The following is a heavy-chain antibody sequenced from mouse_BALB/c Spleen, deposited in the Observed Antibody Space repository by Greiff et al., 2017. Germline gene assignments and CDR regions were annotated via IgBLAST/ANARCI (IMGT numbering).Heavy chain of an antibody. D-gene: IGHD2-2*01. V-gene: IGHV14-3*02. J-gene: IGHJ3*01. CDR3: SYGYDEAWFAY. CDR1: GFNIKDTY. Sequence: EVQLQQSGAELVKPGASVKLSCTASGFNIKDTYMHWVKQRPEQGLEWIGRIDPANGNTKYDPKFQGKATITADTSSNTAYLQLSSLTSEDTAVYYCSYGYDEAWFAYWGQGTLVTVSA. CDR2: IDPANGNT.